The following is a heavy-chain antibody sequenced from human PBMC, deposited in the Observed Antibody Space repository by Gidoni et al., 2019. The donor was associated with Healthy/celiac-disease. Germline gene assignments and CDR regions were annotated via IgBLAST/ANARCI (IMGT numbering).Heavy chain of an antibody. CDR2: IYPGDSDT. CDR1: GYSFTRYW. D-gene: IGHD3-3*01. V-gene: IGHV5-51*03. J-gene: IGHJ4*02. CDR3: ARLDDFWSGYYTPGLDY. Sequence: EVQLVQSGAEVKKPGESLKISCKGSGYSFTRYWIGWVRQMPGKGLEWMGIIYPGDSDTRYSPSFQGQVTISADKSISTAYLQWSSLKASDTAMYYCARLDDFWSGYYTPGLDYWGQGTLVTVSS.